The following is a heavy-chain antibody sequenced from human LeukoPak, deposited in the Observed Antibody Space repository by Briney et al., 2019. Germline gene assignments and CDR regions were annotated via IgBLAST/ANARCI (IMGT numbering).Heavy chain of an antibody. CDR3: ARSRLRSMIY. D-gene: IGHD3-16*01. V-gene: IGHV4-34*01. CDR1: GGSFSGYY. CDR2: INHSGST. Sequence: SETLSLTCAVYGGSFSGYYWSWIRQPPGKGLEWIGEINHSGSTNYNPSLMSRVTISVDTSKNQFSLKLSSVTAADTAVYYCARSRLRSMIYWGQGTLVTVSS. J-gene: IGHJ4*02.